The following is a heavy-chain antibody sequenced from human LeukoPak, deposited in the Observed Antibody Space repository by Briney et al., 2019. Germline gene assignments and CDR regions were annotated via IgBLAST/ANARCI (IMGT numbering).Heavy chain of an antibody. CDR2: ISGRGGST. J-gene: IGHJ4*02. CDR1: GFTFSSYA. D-gene: IGHD6-19*01. V-gene: IGHV3-23*01. Sequence: GGSLRLSCAASGFTFSSYAMSWVRQAPGKGLEWVSAISGRGGSTYYADSVKGRFTISRDNSKNTLYLQMNSLRAEDTAVYYCAKAGQRAVAGTVSFDYWGQGTLVTVSS. CDR3: AKAGQRAVAGTVSFDY.